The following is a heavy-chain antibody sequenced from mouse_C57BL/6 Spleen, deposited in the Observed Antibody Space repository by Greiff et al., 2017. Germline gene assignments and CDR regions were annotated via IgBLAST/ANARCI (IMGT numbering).Heavy chain of an antibody. CDR3: AREDWDEGAIAMDY. CDR2: INYDGSST. D-gene: IGHD4-1*01. J-gene: IGHJ4*01. CDR1: GFTFSDYY. V-gene: IGHV5-16*01. Sequence: EVQVVESEGGLVQPGSSMKLSCTASGFTFSDYYMAWVRQVPEKGLEWVANINYDGSSTYYLDSLKSRFIISRDNAKNILYLQMSSLKSEDTATYYCAREDWDEGAIAMDYWGQGTSVTVSS.